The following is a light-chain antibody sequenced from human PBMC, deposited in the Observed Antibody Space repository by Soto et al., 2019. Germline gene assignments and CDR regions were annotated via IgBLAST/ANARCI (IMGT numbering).Light chain of an antibody. CDR2: AAS. CDR3: LQDHNYPLT. CDR1: QGIRSD. V-gene: IGKV1-6*01. J-gene: IGKJ1*01. Sequence: AIQMTQSPSSLSASVGDRVTITCRASQGIRSDLGWYQQKPGKAPKLLIYAASSLHSGVSSRFSGSGSGTDFTLTISSLQPEDFATYYCLQDHNYPLTFGQGTKVEIK.